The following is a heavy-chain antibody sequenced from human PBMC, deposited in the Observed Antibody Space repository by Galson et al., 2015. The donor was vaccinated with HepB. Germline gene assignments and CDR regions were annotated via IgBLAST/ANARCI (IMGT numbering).Heavy chain of an antibody. D-gene: IGHD6-13*01. CDR2: IFLNDEK. J-gene: IGHJ4*02. CDR3: ARILRIAAAGYFDY. V-gene: IGHV2-26*01. Sequence: PALVKPTQTLTLTCTVSGFSLSNARMGVSWIRQPPGKALEWLAHIFLNDEKSYSTSPKSRLTISKDTSKSQVVLTMTNMDPVDTATYYCARILRIAAAGYFDYWGQGTLVTVSS. CDR1: GFSLSNARMG.